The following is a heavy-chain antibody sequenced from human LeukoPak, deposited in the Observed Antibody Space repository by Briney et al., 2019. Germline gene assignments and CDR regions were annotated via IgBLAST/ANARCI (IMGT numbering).Heavy chain of an antibody. CDR1: GFTFSSYE. CDR3: AGERAADYYYYGMDV. D-gene: IGHD2-15*01. V-gene: IGHV3-48*03. J-gene: IGHJ6*02. CDR2: ISSSGSTI. Sequence: GGSLRLSCAASGFTFSSYEMNWVRQAPGKGLEWVSYISSSGSTIYYADSVKGRFTISRDNAKNSLYLQMNSLRAEDTAVYYCAGERAADYYYYGMDVWGQGTTVTVSS.